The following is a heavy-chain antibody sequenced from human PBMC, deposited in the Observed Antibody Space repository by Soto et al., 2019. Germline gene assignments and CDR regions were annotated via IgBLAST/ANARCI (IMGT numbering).Heavy chain of an antibody. Sequence: QVQLVQSGAEVKKPGASVKVSCKASGYTFTSYAMHWVRQAPGQRLEWMGWINAGNGNTKYSQKFQGRVTITRDTSASTADMELSSLRSEDTAVYYCARGLDGDYVGDFDYRGQGTPVTVSS. V-gene: IGHV1-3*01. J-gene: IGHJ4*02. CDR3: ARGLDGDYVGDFDY. CDR1: GYTFTSYA. D-gene: IGHD4-17*01. CDR2: INAGNGNT.